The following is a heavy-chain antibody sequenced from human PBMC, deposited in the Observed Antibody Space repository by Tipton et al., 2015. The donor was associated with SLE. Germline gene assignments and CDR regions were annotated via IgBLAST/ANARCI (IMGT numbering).Heavy chain of an antibody. CDR3: ARGGSFEAFDF. J-gene: IGHJ3*01. Sequence: TLSLTCTVSGGSLSGGDYYWGWIRQPPGKGLAWIGFIYHSGNTFYNPSLESRLTMSVDTSKNQFSLTLASVTAADPAVYYCARGGSFEAFDFWGQGTMVTVSS. CDR1: GGSLSGGDYY. D-gene: IGHD6-13*01. V-gene: IGHV4-30-4*01. CDR2: IYHSGNT.